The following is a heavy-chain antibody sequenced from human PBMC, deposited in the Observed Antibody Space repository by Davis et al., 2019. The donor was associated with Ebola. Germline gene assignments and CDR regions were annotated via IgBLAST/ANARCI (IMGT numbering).Heavy chain of an antibody. Sequence: HSQTLSLTCAISGDSVSSGGWNWIRQSPSRGLEWLGRTYYNSKWYSDYATSVRGRITINADTSGNKFYLQLNSVTTEDTALYYCARGWLRGGMDVWGEGTTVTV. J-gene: IGHJ6*02. CDR2: TYYNSKWYS. D-gene: IGHD5-18*01. V-gene: IGHV6-1*01. CDR1: GDSVSSGG. CDR3: ARGWLRGGMDV.